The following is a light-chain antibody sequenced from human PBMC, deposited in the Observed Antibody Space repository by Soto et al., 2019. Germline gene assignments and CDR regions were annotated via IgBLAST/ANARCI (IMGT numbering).Light chain of an antibody. CDR1: RGISNY. Sequence: IEVTQSPASLSASLADTVTITCRASRGISNYLAWYKQKPGKVPNLLIYAASALQSGVSSRFSGSGSGTDFTLTISSLKPEDFKTYYCQQNYNTLITFGQGTNVEIK. J-gene: IGKJ1*01. CDR3: QQNYNTLIT. V-gene: IGKV1-27*01. CDR2: AAS.